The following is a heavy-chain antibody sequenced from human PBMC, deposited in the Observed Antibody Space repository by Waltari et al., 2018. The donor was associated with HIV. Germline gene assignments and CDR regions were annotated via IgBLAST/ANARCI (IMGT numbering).Heavy chain of an antibody. Sequence: QVQLQESGPGLVNPSETLSLTCTVSGDSITNYYWIWIRQPPGKGLDWIWYMSYTGKTNYNPSLKSRVTISVDTSKNQVSLKLSPVTATDTAVYFCARAGRNGHKTGWFDPWGQGTLVTVSS. CDR2: MSYTGKT. CDR1: GDSITNYY. CDR3: ARAGRNGHKTGWFDP. D-gene: IGHD2-8*01. J-gene: IGHJ5*02. V-gene: IGHV4-59*01.